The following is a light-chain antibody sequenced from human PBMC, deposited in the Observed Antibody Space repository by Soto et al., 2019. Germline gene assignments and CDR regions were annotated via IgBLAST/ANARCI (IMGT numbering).Light chain of an antibody. J-gene: IGKJ5*01. V-gene: IGKV1-33*01. CDR3: QQYDTFPIT. CDR2: GAS. CDR1: QDISNY. Sequence: DIQMTQSPSSLSASVGDRVTITCQASQDISNYLNWYQQKPGKAPKLLIYGASNLETGVLSRFSGSGSGTDFTFTISSLQPEDIATYYCQQYDTFPITFGQGTRLEIK.